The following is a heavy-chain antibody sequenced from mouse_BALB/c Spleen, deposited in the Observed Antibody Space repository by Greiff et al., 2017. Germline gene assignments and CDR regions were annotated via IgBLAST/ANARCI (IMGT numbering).Heavy chain of an antibody. J-gene: IGHJ4*01. V-gene: IGHV14-3*02. CDR1: GFNIKDTY. CDR3: SRRDLVYYYAMDY. CDR2: IDPANGNT. Sequence: VQLQQSGAELVKPGASVKLSCTASGFNIKDTYMHWVKQRPEQGLEWIGRIDPANGNTKYDPKFQGRATITADTSSNTAYLQLSSLTSEDTAVYYCSRRDLVYYYAMDYWGQGTSVTVSS. D-gene: IGHD2-2*01.